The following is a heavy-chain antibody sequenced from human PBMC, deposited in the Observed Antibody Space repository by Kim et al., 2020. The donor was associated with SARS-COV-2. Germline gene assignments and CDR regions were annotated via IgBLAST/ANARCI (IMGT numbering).Heavy chain of an antibody. V-gene: IGHV5-51*01. D-gene: IGHD2-2*01. CDR2: IYPGDSDT. Sequence: GESLKISCKGSGYSFTSYWIGWVRQMPGKGLEWMGIIYPGDSDTRYSPSFQGQVTISADKSISTAYLQWSSLKASDTAMYYCATTYTRTYCSSTSCSYAEYFQHWGQGTLVTVSS. CDR3: ATTYTRTYCSSTSCSYAEYFQH. J-gene: IGHJ1*01. CDR1: GYSFTSYW.